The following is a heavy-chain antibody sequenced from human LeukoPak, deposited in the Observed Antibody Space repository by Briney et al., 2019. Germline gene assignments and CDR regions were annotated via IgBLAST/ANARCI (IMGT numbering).Heavy chain of an antibody. J-gene: IGHJ4*02. CDR1: GFTFTSYS. D-gene: IGHD2-2*01. CDR2: ISSSSSYI. Sequence: PGGSLRLSCAASGFTFTSYSMNWVRQAPGKGLEWISSISSSSSYIYYADSVKGRFTISRDNAKNSLYLQMNSLRAEDTAVYYCARSQGGYCSSTSCYAPPSYFDYWGQGTLVAVSS. CDR3: ARSQGGYCSSTSCYAPPSYFDY. V-gene: IGHV3-21*01.